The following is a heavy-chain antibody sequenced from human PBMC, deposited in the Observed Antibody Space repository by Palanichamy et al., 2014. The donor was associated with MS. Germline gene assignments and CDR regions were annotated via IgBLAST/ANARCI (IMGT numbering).Heavy chain of an antibody. Sequence: QVQLVQSGVEVKKPGASVKVSCKASGYTLSSYGISWVRQAPGQGLEWMGWISGYSGNTNYSQKFQDRVTMTTDTSPSTAYMELRSLTSDDTAVYYCARDSYGISSYYLDSWGQGTLVTVSS. D-gene: IGHD2-2*01. CDR3: ARDSYGISSYYLDS. CDR1: GYTLSSYG. V-gene: IGHV1-18*01. J-gene: IGHJ4*02. CDR2: ISGYSGNT.